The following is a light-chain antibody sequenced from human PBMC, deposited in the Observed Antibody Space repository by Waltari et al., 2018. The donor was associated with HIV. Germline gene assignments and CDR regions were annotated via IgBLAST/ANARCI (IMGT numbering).Light chain of an antibody. Sequence: QSALTQPASVSGSPGQSITISCTGTSSDVGGYNYVSWYQQHPGKAPKRLFYDVSKRPSGVSNRFSGSKSGNTASLTISGLQAEDEADYYCCSYAGSSTYVFGTGTKVTVL. CDR1: SSDVGGYNY. CDR3: CSYAGSSTYV. J-gene: IGLJ1*01. CDR2: DVS. V-gene: IGLV2-23*02.